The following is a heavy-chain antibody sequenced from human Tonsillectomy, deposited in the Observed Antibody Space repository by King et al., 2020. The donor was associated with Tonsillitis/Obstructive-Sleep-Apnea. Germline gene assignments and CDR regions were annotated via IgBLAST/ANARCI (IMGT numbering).Heavy chain of an antibody. J-gene: IGHJ4*02. D-gene: IGHD6-13*01. CDR1: GFTFSSYE. CDR3: ARVPAAAGNNYFDY. V-gene: IGHV3-48*03. Sequence: VQLVESGGGLVQPGGSLRLSCAASGFTFSSYEMNWVRQAPGKGLEWVSYISISGSTIYYADTVKGRFTISRDNAKNSLYLQMNSLRAENTAVYYCARVPAAAGNNYFDYWGQGTLVTVSS. CDR2: ISISGSTI.